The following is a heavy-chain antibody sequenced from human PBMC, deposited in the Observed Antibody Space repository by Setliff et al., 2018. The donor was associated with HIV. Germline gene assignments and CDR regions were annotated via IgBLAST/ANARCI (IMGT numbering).Heavy chain of an antibody. D-gene: IGHD3-9*01. Sequence: GGSLRLSCAASGFTFSSYAVHWVRQAPGKGLERVAVISYDASNKYYVDSVKGRFTISRDNSKNTLYLQMNSLRAEDTAVYYCARENYDILTGYYDYWGQGALVTVSS. V-gene: IGHV3-30*04. CDR1: GFTFSSYA. CDR2: ISYDASNK. J-gene: IGHJ4*02. CDR3: ARENYDILTGYYDY.